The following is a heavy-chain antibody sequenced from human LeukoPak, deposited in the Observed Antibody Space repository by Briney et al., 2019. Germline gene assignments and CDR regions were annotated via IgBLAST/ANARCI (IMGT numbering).Heavy chain of an antibody. D-gene: IGHD3-10*01. CDR1: GFTFTTYW. J-gene: IGHJ5*02. CDR3: ARPLLYYYGSETYFWFDL. CDR2: IKQDGNEK. V-gene: IGHV3-7*01. Sequence: PGGSLRLSCAASGFTFTTYWMGWVRQAPGKGLEWAASIKQDGNEKYYVDSVKGRFTISRDSAENTLYMQMKSLKAEDTAFYNCARPLLYYYGSETYFWFDLWGQGTLVTVSS.